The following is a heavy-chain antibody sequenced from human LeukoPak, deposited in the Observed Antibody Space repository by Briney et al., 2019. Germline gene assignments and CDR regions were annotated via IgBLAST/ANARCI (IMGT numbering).Heavy chain of an antibody. Sequence: GSLRLSCAASGFTFSSYAMSWIRQPPGKGLEWIGEINHSGSTNYNPSLKSRVTISVDTSKNQFSLKLSSVTAADTAVYYCARRGSGYYCWFDPWGRGTLVTVSS. CDR3: ARRGSGYYCWFDP. D-gene: IGHD3-22*01. J-gene: IGHJ5*02. V-gene: IGHV4-34*01. CDR1: GFTFSSYA. CDR2: INHSGST.